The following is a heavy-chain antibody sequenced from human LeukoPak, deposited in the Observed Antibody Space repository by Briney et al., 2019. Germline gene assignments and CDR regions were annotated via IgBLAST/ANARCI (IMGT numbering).Heavy chain of an antibody. Sequence: PSETLSLTCTVSGGSISSYYWGWIRQPAGKGLEWIGRIFSSGTTNYNPSLKSRVSMSIDTSKNQFSLKLSSVTAADTAVYYCARDRDAGWFDPWGQGTLVTVSS. CDR3: ARDRDAGWFDP. CDR2: IFSSGTT. J-gene: IGHJ5*02. CDR1: GGSISSYY. V-gene: IGHV4-4*07. D-gene: IGHD5-24*01.